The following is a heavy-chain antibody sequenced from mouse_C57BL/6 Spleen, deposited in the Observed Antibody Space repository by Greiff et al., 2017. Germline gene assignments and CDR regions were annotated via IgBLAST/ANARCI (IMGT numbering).Heavy chain of an antibody. CDR3: ARRITTVVATWYFDV. D-gene: IGHD1-1*01. Sequence: QVQLQQPGAELVMPGASVKLSCKASGYTFTSYWMHWVKQRPGQGLEWIGEIDPSDSYTNYNQKFKGKSTLTVDKSSSTAYTQLSSLTSEDSAVYYCARRITTVVATWYFDVWGTGTTVTVSS. CDR1: GYTFTSYW. CDR2: IDPSDSYT. V-gene: IGHV1-69*01. J-gene: IGHJ1*03.